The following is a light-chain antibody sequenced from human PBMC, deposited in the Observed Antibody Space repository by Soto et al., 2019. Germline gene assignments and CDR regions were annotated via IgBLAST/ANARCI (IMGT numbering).Light chain of an antibody. J-gene: IGKJ5*01. CDR2: GAS. Sequence: EIVLTQSPGTLSLSPGERATLSCRASKSVSSSYLAWYQQKPGQAPRLLIYGASSRATGIPDRFSGSGSGTDFTLTISRLEPDDCAVDYCQQYGSSPPITFGQGTRLEIK. CDR3: QQYGSSPPIT. CDR1: KSVSSSY. V-gene: IGKV3-20*01.